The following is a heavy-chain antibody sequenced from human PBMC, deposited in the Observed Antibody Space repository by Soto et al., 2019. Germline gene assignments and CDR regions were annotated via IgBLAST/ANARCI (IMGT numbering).Heavy chain of an antibody. Sequence: GGSLRLSCAASGFTVSSNYMSWVRQAPGKGLEWVSVIYSGGSTYYADSVKGRFTSSRDNSKNTLYLQMNSLRAEDTAVYYCAIQRRQGTLDYWGQGTLVTVSS. CDR3: AIQRRQGTLDY. V-gene: IGHV3-66*01. J-gene: IGHJ4*02. CDR2: IYSGGST. CDR1: GFTVSSNY.